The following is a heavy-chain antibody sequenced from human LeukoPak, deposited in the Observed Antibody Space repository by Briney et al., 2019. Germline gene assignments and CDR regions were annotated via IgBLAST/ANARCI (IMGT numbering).Heavy chain of an antibody. J-gene: IGHJ5*02. CDR2: IIPIFGTA. V-gene: IGHV1-69*01. Sequence: SVKVSCKAPGGTFSSYAISWVRQAPGQGLEWMGGIIPIFGTANYAQKFQGRVTITADESTSTAYMELSSLRSEDTAVYYCASRPYYYGSGSENWFDPWGQGTLVTVSS. CDR1: GGTFSSYA. D-gene: IGHD3-10*01. CDR3: ASRPYYYGSGSENWFDP.